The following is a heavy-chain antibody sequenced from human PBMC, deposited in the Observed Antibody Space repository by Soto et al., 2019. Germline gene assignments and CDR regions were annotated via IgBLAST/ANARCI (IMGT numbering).Heavy chain of an antibody. J-gene: IGHJ4*02. V-gene: IGHV3-48*02. CDR3: AREGYPFYY. Sequence: EVQLVESGGGLVQPGGSLRLSCAASGFTFSSYSMNWVRQAPGKGLEWVSYISSSSSTIYYADSVKGRFTISRDTAKNALVLQMNSLRDEDTAVYYSAREGYPFYYWGQGTLVTVSS. CDR1: GFTFSSYS. D-gene: IGHD5-12*01. CDR2: ISSSSSTI.